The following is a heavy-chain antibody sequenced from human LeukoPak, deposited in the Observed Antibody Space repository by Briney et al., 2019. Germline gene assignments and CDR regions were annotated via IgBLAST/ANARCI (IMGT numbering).Heavy chain of an antibody. CDR1: GGSISGSSYY. V-gene: IGHV4-39*01. D-gene: IGHD5-12*01. CDR2: IYYSGST. CDR3: ASSKGLAGAFDI. Sequence: PSETLSLTCTVSGGSISGSSYYWGWIRQPPGKGLEWIGSIYYSGSTYYNPSLKSRVTISVDTSKNQFSLKLSSVTAADTAVYYCASSKGLAGAFDIWGQGTMVTVSS. J-gene: IGHJ3*02.